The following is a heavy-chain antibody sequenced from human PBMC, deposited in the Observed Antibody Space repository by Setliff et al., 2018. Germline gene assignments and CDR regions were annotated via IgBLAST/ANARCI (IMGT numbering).Heavy chain of an antibody. Sequence: ETLSLSCAASGFTFSTHSMNWVRQAPGKGLEWVSSISRSSTYIYYADSMKCRFTISRDNAKNSLYLQMNSLRAEDTAVYYCASAGHSGSWFPFDAFHIWGQGTMVTVSS. CDR3: ASAGHSGSWFPFDAFHI. J-gene: IGHJ3*02. V-gene: IGHV3-21*01. D-gene: IGHD6-13*01. CDR1: GFTFSTHS. CDR2: ISRSSTYI.